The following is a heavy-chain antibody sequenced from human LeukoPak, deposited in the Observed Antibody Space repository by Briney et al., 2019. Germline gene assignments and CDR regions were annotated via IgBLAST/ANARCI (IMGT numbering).Heavy chain of an antibody. D-gene: IGHD3-10*01. CDR2: MNPNSGNT. CDR1: VYTFTTYE. J-gene: IGHJ3*02. Sequence: ASVTVSCKASVYTFTTYEINWVRQATGQGLEWMGWMNPNSGNTGYAQKFQGRVIMTRNTSISTAYMELSSLRSEDTAVYYCARILWFGEDAFDIWGQGTMVTVSS. CDR3: ARILWFGEDAFDI. V-gene: IGHV1-8*01.